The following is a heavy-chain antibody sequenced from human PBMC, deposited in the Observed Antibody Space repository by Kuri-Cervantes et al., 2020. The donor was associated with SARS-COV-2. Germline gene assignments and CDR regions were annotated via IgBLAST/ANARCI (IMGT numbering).Heavy chain of an antibody. D-gene: IGHD3-3*01. CDR3: ARVSRSGYLDY. CDR1: GFTFSNYA. Sequence: GGSLRLSCAASGFTFSNYAMYWVRQAPGKGLECVSAISSNGDSTYYADSVKGRFTMSRDNSKNTLYLQMGSLRAEDMAVYYCARVSRSGYLDYWGQGTLVTVSS. CDR2: ISSNGDST. J-gene: IGHJ4*02. V-gene: IGHV3-64*02.